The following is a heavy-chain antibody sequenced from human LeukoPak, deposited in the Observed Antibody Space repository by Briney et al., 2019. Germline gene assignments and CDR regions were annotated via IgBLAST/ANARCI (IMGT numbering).Heavy chain of an antibody. V-gene: IGHV3-21*06. CDR2: ISSGGNYI. J-gene: IGHJ4*02. CDR3: ARDLRL. CDR1: GFTFSNYN. Sequence: GGSLRLSCAASGFTFSNYNMNWVRQAPGKGLEWVSSISSGGNYIYYADSVKGRFTISRDNAKNSLYLQMNSLRADDAAVYYCARDLRLWGQGTLVTVSS.